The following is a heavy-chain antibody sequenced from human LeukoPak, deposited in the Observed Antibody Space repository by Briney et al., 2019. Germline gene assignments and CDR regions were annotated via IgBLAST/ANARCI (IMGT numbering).Heavy chain of an antibody. J-gene: IGHJ4*02. CDR1: GFTFSDYY. CDR2: ISSSSSYT. V-gene: IGHV3-11*06. Sequence: GGSLRLSCAASGFTFSDYYMSWIRQAPGKGLEWVSYISSSSSYTNYADSVKGRFTISRDNAKNSLYLQMNSLRAEDTAVYYCARVALDYDILTGYYIPVFDYWGQGTLVTVSS. D-gene: IGHD3-9*01. CDR3: ARVALDYDILTGYYIPVFDY.